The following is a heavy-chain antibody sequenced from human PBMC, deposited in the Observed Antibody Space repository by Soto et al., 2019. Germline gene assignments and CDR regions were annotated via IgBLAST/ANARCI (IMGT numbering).Heavy chain of an antibody. J-gene: IGHJ3*02. CDR1: GGTFSSYT. D-gene: IGHD3-9*01. V-gene: IGHV1-69*02. CDR2: IIPILGIA. CDR3: ASPVLRYFDWSRFYGSDAFDI. Sequence: QVQLVQSGAEVKKPGSSVKVSCKASGGTFSSYTISWVRQAPGQGLEWMGRIIPILGIANYAQKFQGRVTITANKSPSTAYIERSSLRCEDTAVYYCASPVLRYFDWSRFYGSDAFDIWGQGTMVTVSS.